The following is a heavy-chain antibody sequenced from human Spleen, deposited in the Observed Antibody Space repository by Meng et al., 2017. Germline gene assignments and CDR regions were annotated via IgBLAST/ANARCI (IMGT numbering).Heavy chain of an antibody. J-gene: IGHJ4*02. V-gene: IGHV3-7*01. CDR1: GFTFSRYW. CDR2: IKEDGSEK. Sequence: GESLKISCAASGFTFSRYWMSWVRQAPGKGLEWVADIKEDGSEKNYVDSVKGRFTISRDNAKNSLYLQMNSLRAEDTAVYYCARQGPYWFYWGQGTLVTVSS. CDR3: ARQGPYWFY. D-gene: IGHD2-8*02.